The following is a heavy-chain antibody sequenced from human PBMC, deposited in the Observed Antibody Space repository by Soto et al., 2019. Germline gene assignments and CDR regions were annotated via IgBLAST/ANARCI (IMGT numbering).Heavy chain of an antibody. CDR3: AKGYCSSTSCSSIDY. V-gene: IGHV1-3*01. D-gene: IGHD2-2*01. CDR2: INAGNGNT. J-gene: IGHJ4*02. CDR1: GYTFSSYC. Sequence: GASVKVSCKASGYTFSSYCISWGRQAPAQRLEWMGWINAGNGNTKYSQKFQGRVTITRDTSASTAYMELSSLRSEDTAVYYCAKGYCSSTSCSSIDYWGQGTLVTVSS.